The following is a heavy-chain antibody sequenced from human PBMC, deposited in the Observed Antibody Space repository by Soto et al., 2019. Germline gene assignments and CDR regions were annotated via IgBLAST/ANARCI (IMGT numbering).Heavy chain of an antibody. CDR1: GGSISSGDIS. CDR2: IYYSGST. CDR3: ARVCGGDCHYGMDV. Sequence: PSETLSLTCTVSGGSISSGDISWNWIRQHPGKGLEWIGYIYYSGSTYYNPSLKSRVTISVDTSKNQFSLKLSSVTAADTAVYNCARVCGGDCHYGMDVWGQGTTVTVSS. J-gene: IGHJ6*02. D-gene: IGHD2-21*02. V-gene: IGHV4-31*03.